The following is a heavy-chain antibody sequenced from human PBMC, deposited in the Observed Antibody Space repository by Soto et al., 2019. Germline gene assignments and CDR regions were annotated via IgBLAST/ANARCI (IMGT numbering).Heavy chain of an antibody. CDR1: GFSFSSYA. Sequence: WGSLRLSCASSGFSFSSYAMSWVRQAPGKGLEWVSTISGSDGKTYYADSVKGRFSISRDTSKNTLYLQMNSLRVDDTAVYYCAKWSYLDYWGQGTRVTVAS. J-gene: IGHJ4*02. CDR3: AKWSYLDY. D-gene: IGHD3-3*01. CDR2: ISGSDGKT. V-gene: IGHV3-23*01.